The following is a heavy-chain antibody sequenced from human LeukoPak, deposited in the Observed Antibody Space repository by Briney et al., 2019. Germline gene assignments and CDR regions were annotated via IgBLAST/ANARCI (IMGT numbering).Heavy chain of an antibody. Sequence: ASVKVSCKASGYTFTSYGINWVRQATGQGLEWMGWMNPNSGNTGYAQKFQGRVTMTRNTSISTAYMELSSLRSEDTAVYYCARRPVGSRRRYFDYWGQGTLVTVSS. CDR3: ARRPVGSRRRYFDY. J-gene: IGHJ4*02. V-gene: IGHV1-8*01. CDR1: GYTFTSYG. D-gene: IGHD1-1*01. CDR2: MNPNSGNT.